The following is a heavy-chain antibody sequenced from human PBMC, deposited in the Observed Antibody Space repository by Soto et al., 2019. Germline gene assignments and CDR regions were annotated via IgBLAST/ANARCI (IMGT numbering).Heavy chain of an antibody. D-gene: IGHD1-26*01. J-gene: IGHJ4*02. CDR3: ARTYSGRYSFFDY. V-gene: IGHV5-51*01. CDR2: IFPSDSDT. Sequence: HGESLKISCEGSGYSFSSYWVAWVRQMPGKGLEWMGNIFPSDSDTRYSPSFQGQVTISADESINTAYLQWSSLKASDTAIYYCARTYSGRYSFFDYWGQGTLVTVSS. CDR1: GYSFSSYW.